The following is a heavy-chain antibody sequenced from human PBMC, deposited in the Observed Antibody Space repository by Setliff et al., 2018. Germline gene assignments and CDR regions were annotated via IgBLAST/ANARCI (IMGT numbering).Heavy chain of an antibody. CDR3: ARSPANGGHDAFDI. V-gene: IGHV3-21*05. J-gene: IGHJ3*02. D-gene: IGHD6-25*01. CDR1: GFTFSRYA. Sequence: GGSLRLSCAASGFTFSRYAMNWVRQTPGKGLEWVSYISASSIYIYYADSVKGRFTISRDNAKNSLYLQMNSLGAEDTAVYYCARSPANGGHDAFDIWGQGTMVTVSS. CDR2: ISASSIYI.